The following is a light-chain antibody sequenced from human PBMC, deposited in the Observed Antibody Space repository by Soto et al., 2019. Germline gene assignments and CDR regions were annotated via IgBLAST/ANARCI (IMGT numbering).Light chain of an antibody. CDR3: QHYNNWPPIT. V-gene: IGKV3-15*01. CDR1: QSVSGN. Sequence: EIVMTQSPATLSVSPGERATLSCRASQSVSGNLAWYQQKHGQAPRLLIYGASTRATGIPARFSGSGSGTEFTLTISSMQSEDVAVYYCQHYNNWPPITFGQGTRLEIK. J-gene: IGKJ5*01. CDR2: GAS.